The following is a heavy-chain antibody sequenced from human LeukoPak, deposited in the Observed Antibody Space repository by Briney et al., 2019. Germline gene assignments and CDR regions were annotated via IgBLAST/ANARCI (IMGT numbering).Heavy chain of an antibody. V-gene: IGHV3-23*01. Sequence: GGSLRLSCAASGFTFSSYAMSWVRQAPGKGLEWVSAISGSGGSTYYADSVKGRFTISRDNSENTLYLQMNSLRAENTAVYYCAKVRSSMYYFDYRGQGTLVTVSS. CDR2: ISGSGGST. CDR1: GFTFSSYA. D-gene: IGHD6-6*01. J-gene: IGHJ4*02. CDR3: AKVRSSMYYFDY.